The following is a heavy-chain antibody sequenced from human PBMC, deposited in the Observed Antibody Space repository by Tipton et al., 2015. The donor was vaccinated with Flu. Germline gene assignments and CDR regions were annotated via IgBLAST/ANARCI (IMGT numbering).Heavy chain of an antibody. D-gene: IGHD1-26*01. Sequence: TLSLTCTVSGGSISSYYWSWIRQPAGKGLEWIGRIYTSGSTNYNPSLKSRVTMSVDTSKNQFSLKLTSVSAADTAVYYCAKSGSYLEHLQHWAQGTLVTVSS. V-gene: IGHV4-4*07. CDR3: AKSGSYLEHLQH. CDR1: GGSISSYY. J-gene: IGHJ1*01. CDR2: IYTSGST.